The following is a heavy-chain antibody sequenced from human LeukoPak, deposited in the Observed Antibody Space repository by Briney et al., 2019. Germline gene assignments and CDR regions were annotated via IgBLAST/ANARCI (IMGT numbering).Heavy chain of an antibody. CDR3: PRDEWGWFDP. Sequence: SETLSLTCTVSGGSISSGSYYWSWIRQPAGKGLEWIGRIYTSGSTNYNPSLKSRVTISVDTSKNQFSLKLSSVTAADTAVYYCPRDEWGWFDPWGQGTLVTVSS. D-gene: IGHD1-26*01. CDR2: IYTSGST. V-gene: IGHV4-61*02. J-gene: IGHJ5*02. CDR1: GGSISSGSYY.